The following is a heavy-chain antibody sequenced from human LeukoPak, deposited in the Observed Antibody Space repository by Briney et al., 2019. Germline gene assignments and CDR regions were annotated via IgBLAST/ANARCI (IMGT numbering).Heavy chain of an antibody. CDR3: ARRLQRHFYN. J-gene: IGHJ4*02. D-gene: IGHD2-15*01. CDR1: GYSFTSFW. V-gene: IGHV5-10-1*01. Sequence: GESLTISCKGSGYSFTSFWISWVRQMPGKGLEWMGRIDPSDSYTNYSPSFQGHVTISVDKSISTAYLQWSSLKASDTAMYYCARRLQRHFYNWGQGTLVTVSS. CDR2: IDPSDSYT.